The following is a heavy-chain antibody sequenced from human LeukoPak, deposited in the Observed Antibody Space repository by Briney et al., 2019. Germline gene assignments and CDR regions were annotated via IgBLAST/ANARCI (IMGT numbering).Heavy chain of an antibody. Sequence: HGDSLKTSCKGSGYSFTALGISGVGQIPGKGLEWMGIIYPVDSDTRYSPSFQGEVTISADKSISTAYLQWSSLNTSDTAIYYCARYTAHYYFDYWGQGTLVTVSS. CDR3: ARYTAHYYFDY. D-gene: IGHD1-1*01. CDR1: GYSFTALG. J-gene: IGHJ4*02. V-gene: IGHV5-51*01. CDR2: IYPVDSDT.